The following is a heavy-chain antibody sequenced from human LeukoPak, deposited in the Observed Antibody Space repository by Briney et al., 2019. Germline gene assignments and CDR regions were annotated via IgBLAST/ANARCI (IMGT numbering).Heavy chain of an antibody. CDR1: GFSFSDSP. Sequence: GGSLRLSCAASGFSFSDSPMHWVRQASGKGLEWVGRVRDRANSYATGYAASVEGRFTISRDDSENTAYLQMNSLIIEDTVVYYCTRQRPQTGTFDYWGQGVLVTVSS. CDR3: TRQRPQTGTFDY. V-gene: IGHV3-73*01. CDR2: VRDRANSYAT. J-gene: IGHJ4*02. D-gene: IGHD3-9*01.